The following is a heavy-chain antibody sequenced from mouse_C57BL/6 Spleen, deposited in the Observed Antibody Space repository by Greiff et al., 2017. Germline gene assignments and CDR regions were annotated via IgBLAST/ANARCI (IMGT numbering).Heavy chain of an antibody. CDR2: IDPSDSET. CDR3: ARYYGNIYAMDY. J-gene: IGHJ4*01. D-gene: IGHD2-1*01. CDR1: GYTFTSYW. Sequence: QVHVKQPGAELVRPGSSVKLSCKASGYTFTSYWMHWVKQRPIQGLEWIGNIDPSDSETHYNQKFKDKATLTVDKSSSTAYMQLSSLTSEDSAVYYCARYYGNIYAMDYWGQGTSVTVSS. V-gene: IGHV1-52*01.